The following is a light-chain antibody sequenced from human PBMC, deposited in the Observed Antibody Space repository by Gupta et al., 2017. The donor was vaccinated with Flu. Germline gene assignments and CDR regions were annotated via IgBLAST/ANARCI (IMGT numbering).Light chain of an antibody. Sequence: DIQLIQSPSSLSASVGDRVTITCRASQSISSYLNWYQQTPGKAPKFLIYSASNLQRGVSSRFSGSGSGTDFTLTISRLQPEDFATYYCQQRDTTPLTFGGGTKVEMK. CDR3: QQRDTTPLT. CDR2: SAS. J-gene: IGKJ4*01. CDR1: QSISSY. V-gene: IGKV1-39*01.